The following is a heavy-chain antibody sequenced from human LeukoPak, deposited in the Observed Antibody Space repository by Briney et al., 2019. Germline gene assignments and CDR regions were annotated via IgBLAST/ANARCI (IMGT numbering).Heavy chain of an antibody. CDR3: AKGAPYYDILTGYFDY. Sequence: PGGSLRLSCAASGFTFSSYGMHWVRQAPGKGLEWVAVISYDGSNKYYADSVKGRFTISRDNSKNTLYLQMNSLRAEDTAVYYCAKGAPYYDILTGYFDYRGQGTLVTVSS. CDR1: GFTFSSYG. J-gene: IGHJ4*02. D-gene: IGHD3-9*01. CDR2: ISYDGSNK. V-gene: IGHV3-30*18.